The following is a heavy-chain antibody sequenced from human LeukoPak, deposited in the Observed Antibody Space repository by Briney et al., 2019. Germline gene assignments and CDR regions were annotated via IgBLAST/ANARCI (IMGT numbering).Heavy chain of an antibody. CDR2: IYPGDSDT. CDR3: ARRPYCSSNSCPRVFEY. V-gene: IGHV5-51*01. D-gene: IGHD2-2*01. Sequence: GESLKISCKGSGYSFTSYWIGWVRQMPGKGLEWMGIIYPGDSDTRYSPSFQGQVTISADKSISTAYLQWSSLKASDTATYFCARRPYCSSNSCPRVFEYWGQGTLVTVSS. J-gene: IGHJ4*02. CDR1: GYSFTSYW.